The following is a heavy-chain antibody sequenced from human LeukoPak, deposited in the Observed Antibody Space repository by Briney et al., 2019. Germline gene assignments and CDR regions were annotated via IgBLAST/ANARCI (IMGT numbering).Heavy chain of an antibody. V-gene: IGHV3-7*01. D-gene: IGHD6-13*01. CDR1: GFTFSSYW. Sequence: PGGSLRLSCAASGFTFSSYWMSWVRQAPGKGLEWVANIKQDGSEKYYVDSVKGRFTISRDNARNSLYLQMNSLRAEDTAVYYCARAVAAAGTGADYWGQGTLVTVSS. J-gene: IGHJ4*02. CDR3: ARAVAAAGTGADY. CDR2: IKQDGSEK.